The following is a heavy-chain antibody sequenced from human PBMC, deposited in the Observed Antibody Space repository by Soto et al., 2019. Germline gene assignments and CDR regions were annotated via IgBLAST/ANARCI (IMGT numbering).Heavy chain of an antibody. CDR3: ARPIGAISTTDFTY. J-gene: IGHJ4*02. Sequence: PGESLKISCKGSGYHFTNYWIGWVRQVHGKGLEWMGFIYPSDSDTRYSPSFQGQVTISTDKSISTAYLQWSSLKASDTAMYDCARPIGAISTTDFTYWGQGTLVSVTS. CDR1: GYHFTNYW. D-gene: IGHD3-10*01. V-gene: IGHV5-51*01. CDR2: IYPSDSDT.